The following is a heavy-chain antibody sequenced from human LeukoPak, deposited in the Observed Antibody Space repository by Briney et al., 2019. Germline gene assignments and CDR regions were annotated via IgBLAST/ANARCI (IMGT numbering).Heavy chain of an antibody. D-gene: IGHD6-13*01. CDR3: ARGLMMAVAGRGEFHY. V-gene: IGHV4-4*07. CDR1: GGSISSYY. J-gene: IGHJ4*02. CDR2: IYTSGST. Sequence: KPSETLSLTCTVSGGSISSYYWSWIRQPAGKGLEWIGRIYTSGSTNYNPSLKSRVTMSVDTSKNQFSLKLSSVTAADTAVYYCARGLMMAVAGRGEFHYWGQGTLVTVSS.